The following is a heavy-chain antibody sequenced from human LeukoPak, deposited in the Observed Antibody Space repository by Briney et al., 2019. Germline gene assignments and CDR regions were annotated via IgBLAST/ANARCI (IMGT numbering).Heavy chain of an antibody. CDR2: INPNSGGT. D-gene: IGHD3-9*01. CDR1: GYTFTGYY. V-gene: IGHV1-2*02. J-gene: IGHJ4*02. Sequence: ASVKVSCKASGYTFTGYYMHRVRQTPGQGLEWMGWINPNSGGTNYAQKFQGRVTMTRDTSISTAYMELSRLRSDDTAVYYCARGGPGYYDILTGSDYWGQGTLVTVSS. CDR3: ARGGPGYYDILTGSDY.